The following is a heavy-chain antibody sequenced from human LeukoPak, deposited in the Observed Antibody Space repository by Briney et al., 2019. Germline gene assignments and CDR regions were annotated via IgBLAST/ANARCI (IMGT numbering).Heavy chain of an antibody. CDR3: ASLQVFDEVPDY. CDR2: ISAYNGNT. V-gene: IGHV1-18*01. CDR1: GYTFTSYG. D-gene: IGHD2-2*01. Sequence: ASVKVSCKASGYTFTSYGISWVRQAPGQGLEWMGWISAYNGNTNYAQKLQGRVTMTTDTSTSTAYMELRSLRSDDTAVYYCASLQVFDEVPDYWGQGTLVTVSS. J-gene: IGHJ4*02.